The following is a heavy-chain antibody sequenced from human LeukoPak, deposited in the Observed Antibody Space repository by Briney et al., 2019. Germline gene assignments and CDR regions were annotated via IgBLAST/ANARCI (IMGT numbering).Heavy chain of an antibody. D-gene: IGHD4-11*01. CDR1: GGTFSSYA. CDR3: ATRNDYKDY. Sequence: GSVKVSCKASGGTFSSYAISWVRQAPGKGLEWMGGFDPEDGETIYAQKFQGRVTMTEDTSTDTAYMELSSLRSEDTAVYYCATRNDYKDYWGQGTLVTVSS. CDR2: FDPEDGET. V-gene: IGHV1-24*01. J-gene: IGHJ4*02.